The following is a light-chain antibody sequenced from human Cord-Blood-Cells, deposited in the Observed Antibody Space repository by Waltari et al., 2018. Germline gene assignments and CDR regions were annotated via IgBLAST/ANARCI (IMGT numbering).Light chain of an antibody. CDR2: EVS. J-gene: IGLJ2*01. CDR1: SSDVASYNL. Sequence: QSALTQPASVSGSPGQSITISCTGTSSDVASYNLVSWYQQHPGKAPKLMIYEVSERPSGVSNRFSGSKSGNTASLTISGLQAEDEADYYCCSYAGSSTVFGGGTKLTVL. CDR3: CSYAGSSTV. V-gene: IGLV2-23*02.